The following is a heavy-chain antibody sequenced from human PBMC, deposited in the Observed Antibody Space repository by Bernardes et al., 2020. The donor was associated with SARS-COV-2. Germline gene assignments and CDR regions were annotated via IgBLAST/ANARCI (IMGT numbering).Heavy chain of an antibody. CDR3: ARADCTSTMCNRGAYGV. CDR1: GFSFSSYW. J-gene: IGHJ3*01. CDR2: ISYDGRTI. Sequence: GSLRLSCAASGFSFSSYWMHWVRQVPGKGLVWVSRISYDGRTIDYADSLKGRFTISRDNAKNIVSLQMNSLRVDDTAVYYCARADCTSTMCNRGAYGVWDQGTLVTVSS. V-gene: IGHV3-74*01. D-gene: IGHD2-2*01.